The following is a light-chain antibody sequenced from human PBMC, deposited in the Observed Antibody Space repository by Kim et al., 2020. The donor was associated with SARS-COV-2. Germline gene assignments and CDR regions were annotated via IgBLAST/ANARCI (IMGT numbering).Light chain of an antibody. CDR2: NNN. CDR3: GTWDDRLNGVV. J-gene: IGLJ2*01. CDR1: SSNIGSNT. V-gene: IGLV1-44*01. Sequence: QSVLTQPPSASGTPGQRVTISCSGSSSNIGSNTVNWYQQLPGTAPKLLIYNNNQRPSGVPDRFSGSKSGTSASLAISGLQSEDETDYYCGTWDDRLNGVVFGGGTQLTVL.